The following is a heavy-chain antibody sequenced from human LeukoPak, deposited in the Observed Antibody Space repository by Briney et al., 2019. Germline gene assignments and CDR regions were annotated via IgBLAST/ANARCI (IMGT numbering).Heavy chain of an antibody. CDR3: VEGWMTCRD. CDR2: LSSSSDYI. J-gene: IGHJ4*02. CDR1: GFSFSTYT. Sequence: GGSLRLSCAASGFSFSTYTMNWVRQAPGKGLEWVSSLSSSSDYIFYADSVKGRFTISRDNAKNSLHLQMNSLRADDTAVYYGVEGWMTCRDWGQGALVTVSS. V-gene: IGHV3-21*01. D-gene: IGHD2-2*03.